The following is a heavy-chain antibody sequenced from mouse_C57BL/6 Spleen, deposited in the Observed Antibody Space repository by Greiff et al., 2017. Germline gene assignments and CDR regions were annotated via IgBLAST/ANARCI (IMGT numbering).Heavy chain of an antibody. CDR1: GFNIKDYY. V-gene: IGHV14-1*01. D-gene: IGHD1-1*01. Sequence: EVKLQQSGAELVRPGASVKLSCTASGFNIKDYYMHWVKQRPEQGLEWIGRIDPEDGDTEYAPKFQGKATMTADTSSNTAYLQLSSLTSEDTAVYYCTVYYYGSSTYAMDYWGQGTSVTVSS. J-gene: IGHJ4*01. CDR3: TVYYYGSSTYAMDY. CDR2: IDPEDGDT.